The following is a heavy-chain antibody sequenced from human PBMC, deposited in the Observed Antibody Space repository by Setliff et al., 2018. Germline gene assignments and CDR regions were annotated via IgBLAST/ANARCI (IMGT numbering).Heavy chain of an antibody. Sequence: GESLKISCVASGFAFSTYGMHWVRQAPGRGLEWVASIRYDGSYKQYDDSVKGRFTIPRDNSENTLDLQMNSLRVEDTALYYCAKVKKQLIRGSGFDLWGQGTLVTV. CDR3: AKVKKQLIRGSGFDL. CDR2: IRYDGSYK. D-gene: IGHD1-1*01. J-gene: IGHJ4*02. CDR1: GFAFSTYG. V-gene: IGHV3-30*02.